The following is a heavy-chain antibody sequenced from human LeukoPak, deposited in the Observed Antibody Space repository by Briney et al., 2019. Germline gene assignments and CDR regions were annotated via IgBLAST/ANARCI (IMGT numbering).Heavy chain of an antibody. CDR2: ISGSGDSA. CDR1: GFTFSTYP. V-gene: IGHV3-23*01. Sequence: GGSLRLSCAASGFTFSTYPMIWVRQAPGKGLEWVSAISGSGDSAYYADSVKGRFTISRDNSKNTLYLQMNSLRADETAVYYCAKDGGVWGKGTTVTVSS. CDR3: AKDGGV. J-gene: IGHJ6*04. D-gene: IGHD3-3*01.